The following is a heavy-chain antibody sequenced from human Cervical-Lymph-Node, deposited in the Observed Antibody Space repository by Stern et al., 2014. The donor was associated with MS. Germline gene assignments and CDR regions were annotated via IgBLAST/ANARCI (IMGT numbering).Heavy chain of an antibody. CDR2: ISSSGGT. D-gene: IGHD6-6*01. Sequence: QVQLQQSGPGLVKPSETLSLTCTVSGGSTSSYYWSWIRQPPGKGLEWIGYISSSGGTKYNPSLKSRVTISLDTSKNQFSLNLTSGPAADTAVYYCARGYTTSSGRPDYWGQGTLVTVSS. V-gene: IGHV4-59*08. CDR3: ARGYTTSSGRPDY. J-gene: IGHJ4*02. CDR1: GGSTSSYY.